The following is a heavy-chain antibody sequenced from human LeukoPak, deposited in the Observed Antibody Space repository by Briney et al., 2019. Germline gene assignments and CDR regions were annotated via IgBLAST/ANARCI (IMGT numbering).Heavy chain of an antibody. Sequence: GASVKVSCKAFGYTFTGYWMHWVRQAPGQGPEWMGVISPSGGSTIYAQKFKGRVTLTRDMSTSTIYMELSSLRSEDTALYYCARDQSLMGGYSGYPRYYYYMDVWGKGTTVTVSS. J-gene: IGHJ6*03. CDR3: ARDQSLMGGYSGYPRYYYYMDV. CDR1: GYTFTGYW. CDR2: ISPSGGST. V-gene: IGHV1-46*01. D-gene: IGHD5-12*01.